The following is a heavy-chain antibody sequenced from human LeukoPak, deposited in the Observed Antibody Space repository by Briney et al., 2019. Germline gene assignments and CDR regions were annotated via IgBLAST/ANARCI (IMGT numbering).Heavy chain of an antibody. CDR2: IYYSGST. V-gene: IGHV4-59*08. CDR1: GGSISSYY. J-gene: IGHJ4*02. Sequence: PSETLSLTCTVSGGSISSYYWSWIRKPPGKGLKWIGYIYYSGSTNYNPSLKSRVTISVDTPKNQFSLKLSSVTAADTAVYYCARQELSGYSYGYLSIWGQGTLVTVSS. D-gene: IGHD5-18*01. CDR3: ARQELSGYSYGYLSI.